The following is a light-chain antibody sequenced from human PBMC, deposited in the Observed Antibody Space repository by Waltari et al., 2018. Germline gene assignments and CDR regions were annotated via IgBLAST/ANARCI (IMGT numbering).Light chain of an antibody. CDR1: HDISNY. Sequence: DIQMTQSPSSLSASVGDRVTITCQASHDISNYLNWYQQKPGKAPKLLIYDASNLETGVPSRFSGSGSGTDFTFTISSLQPEDIATYYCQQYNSLPRTFGQGTKVELK. V-gene: IGKV1-33*01. J-gene: IGKJ1*01. CDR3: QQYNSLPRT. CDR2: DAS.